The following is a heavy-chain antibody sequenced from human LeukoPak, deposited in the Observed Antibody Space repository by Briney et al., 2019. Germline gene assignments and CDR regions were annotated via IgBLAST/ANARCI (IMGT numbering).Heavy chain of an antibody. D-gene: IGHD3-22*01. J-gene: IGHJ2*01. CDR1: GCSINSGSYY. CDR3: ARDTYYYDSSSYLRLDL. Sequence: SETLSLTCTVSGCSINSGSYYWTWIRQPAGKGLEWIGHISTSGSTNYHPALKSRVTMSVDTSKNQFSLKLSSVTAADTAVYYCARDTYYYDSSSYLRLDLWGRGPLVPVSS. V-gene: IGHV4-61*09. CDR2: ISTSGST.